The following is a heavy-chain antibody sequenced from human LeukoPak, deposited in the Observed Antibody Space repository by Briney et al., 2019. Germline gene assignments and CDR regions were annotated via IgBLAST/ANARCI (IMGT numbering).Heavy chain of an antibody. J-gene: IGHJ4*02. V-gene: IGHV3-21*01. CDR2: ISTTSAYI. CDR3: ARDFTGYYNFDS. Sequence: GGSLRLSCAASGFTFRTYSMSWVRQAPGKGLEWVSSISTTSAYIYYADLVKGRFTISRDNAKNSLYLQMNSLRAEDTALYYCARDFTGYYNFDSWGQGTLVTVSS. CDR1: GFTFRTYS. D-gene: IGHD3-9*01.